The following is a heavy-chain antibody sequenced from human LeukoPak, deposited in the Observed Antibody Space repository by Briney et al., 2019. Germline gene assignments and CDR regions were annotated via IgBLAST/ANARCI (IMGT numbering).Heavy chain of an antibody. CDR3: ARRGYSSSGHFQH. V-gene: IGHV4-34*01. Sequence: PSETLSLTCAVYGGSFSGYYWSWIRQPPGKGLEWIGEINHSGSTNYNPSLKSRVTISVDTPKNQFSLKLSSVTAADTAVYYCARRGYSSSGHFQHWGQGTLVTVSS. D-gene: IGHD6-13*01. CDR1: GGSFSGYY. CDR2: INHSGST. J-gene: IGHJ1*01.